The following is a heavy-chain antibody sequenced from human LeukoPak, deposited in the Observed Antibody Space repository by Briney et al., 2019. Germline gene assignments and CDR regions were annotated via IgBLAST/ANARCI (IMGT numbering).Heavy chain of an antibody. D-gene: IGHD3-10*01. J-gene: IGHJ5*02. CDR3: ARDRGSGRRWFDP. V-gene: IGHV3-53*01. Sequence: GGSLRLSCAASGFTVSSNYMSWVRQAPGKGLEWVSVIYSGGSTYYADSVKGRFTISRDNSKNTLYLQMNSLRAEDTAVYYCARDRGSGRRWFDPWGQGTLVTVSS. CDR1: GFTVSSNY. CDR2: IYSGGST.